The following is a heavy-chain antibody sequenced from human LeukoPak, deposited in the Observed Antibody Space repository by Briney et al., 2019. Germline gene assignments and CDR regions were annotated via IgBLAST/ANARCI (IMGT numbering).Heavy chain of an antibody. CDR3: ARESGYYDSSGYYVY. CDR2: ISGSGGST. CDR1: GFTFSSYA. J-gene: IGHJ4*02. Sequence: GGPLRLSCAASGFTFSSYAMSWVRQAPGKGLEWVSAISGSGGSTYYADSVKGRFTISRDNSKNTLYLQMNSLRAEDTAVYYCARESGYYDSSGYYVYWGQGTLVTVSS. V-gene: IGHV3-23*01. D-gene: IGHD3-22*01.